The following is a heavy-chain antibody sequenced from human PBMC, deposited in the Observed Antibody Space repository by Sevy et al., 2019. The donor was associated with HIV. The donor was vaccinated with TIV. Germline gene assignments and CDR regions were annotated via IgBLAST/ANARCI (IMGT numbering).Heavy chain of an antibody. Sequence: SETLSLTCTVSGGSISSYYWSWIRQPPGKGLEWIGYIYYSGSTNYNPSLKSRVTISVDTSKNQFSLKLSSVTAADTAVYYCARGRDQYCTGGVCHIVDYWGQGTLVTVSS. V-gene: IGHV4-59*01. CDR1: GGSISSYY. CDR3: ARGRDQYCTGGVCHIVDY. D-gene: IGHD2-8*02. CDR2: IYYSGST. J-gene: IGHJ4*02.